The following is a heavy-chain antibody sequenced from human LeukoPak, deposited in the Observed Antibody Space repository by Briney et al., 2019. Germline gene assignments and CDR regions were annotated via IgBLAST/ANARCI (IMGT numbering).Heavy chain of an antibody. CDR1: GYTFTGYY. V-gene: IGHV1-2*02. J-gene: IGHJ5*02. D-gene: IGHD2-15*01. CDR3: ARGIVVVVAATLRAWFDP. CDR2: INPNSGGT. Sequence: ASVKVSCKASGYTFTGYYMHWVRQAPGQGLEWMGWINPNSGGTNYAQKFRGRVTMTRDTSISTAYKELSRLRSDDTAVYYCARGIVVVVAATLRAWFDPWGQGTLVTVSS.